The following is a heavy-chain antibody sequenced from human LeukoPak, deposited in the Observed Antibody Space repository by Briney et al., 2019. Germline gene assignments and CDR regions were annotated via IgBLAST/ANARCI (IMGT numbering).Heavy chain of an antibody. J-gene: IGHJ4*02. V-gene: IGHV1-46*01. D-gene: IGHD6-13*01. Sequence: ASVKVSCKASGYTFTSYYMHWVRQAPGQGLEWMGIINPSGGSTSYAQKFQGRVTMTRDTSISTAYMELSRLRSDDTAVYYCARAQQLVPPLSDYWGQGTLVTVSS. CDR2: INPSGGST. CDR3: ARAQQLVPPLSDY. CDR1: GYTFTSYY.